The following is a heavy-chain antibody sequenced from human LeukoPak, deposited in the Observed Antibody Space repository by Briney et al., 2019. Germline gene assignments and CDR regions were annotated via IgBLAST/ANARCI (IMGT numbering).Heavy chain of an antibody. D-gene: IGHD6-19*01. Sequence: PGGSLRLSCVASGFAFGNYEMHWVRQAPGQGLEWVSYISTSGSATNYADSVKGRFTISRDNTRNSLSLQMNSLRDEDTAVYYCARDPLGSGWPYYFDHWGQGTLATVSS. CDR1: GFAFGNYE. V-gene: IGHV3-48*03. CDR2: ISTSGSAT. CDR3: ARDPLGSGWPYYFDH. J-gene: IGHJ4*02.